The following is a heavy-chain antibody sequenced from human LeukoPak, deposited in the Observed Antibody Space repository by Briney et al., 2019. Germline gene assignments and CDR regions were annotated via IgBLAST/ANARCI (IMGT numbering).Heavy chain of an antibody. CDR3: ARSNEYSSYFDY. V-gene: IGHV3-23*01. Sequence: GGSLRLSCAASGFTFSSYAMSWVRQAPGKGLEWVSAISGSGGSTYYADSVKGRFTISRDNSKNTLYLQMNSLRAEDTAVYYCARSNEYSSYFDYWGQGTLVTVSS. D-gene: IGHD5-18*01. J-gene: IGHJ4*02. CDR1: GFTFSSYA. CDR2: ISGSGGST.